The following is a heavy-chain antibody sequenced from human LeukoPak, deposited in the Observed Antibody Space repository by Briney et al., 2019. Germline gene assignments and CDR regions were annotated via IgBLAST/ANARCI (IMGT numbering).Heavy chain of an antibody. CDR2: IIPVFGTA. D-gene: IGHD6-13*01. Sequence: SVKVSCKASGGTFSSYAISWVRQAPGQGLEWMGRIIPVFGTANYAQKFQGRVTITTDESTSTAYMELSSLRSEDTAVYYCARTLMGSSSWYDYWGQGALVTVSS. CDR3: ARTLMGSSSWYDY. J-gene: IGHJ4*02. V-gene: IGHV1-69*05. CDR1: GGTFSSYA.